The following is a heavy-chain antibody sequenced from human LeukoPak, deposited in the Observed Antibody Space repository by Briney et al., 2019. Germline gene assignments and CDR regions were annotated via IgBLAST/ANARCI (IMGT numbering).Heavy chain of an antibody. J-gene: IGHJ6*03. D-gene: IGHD3-22*01. V-gene: IGHV4-61*02. CDR1: GGSISSGSYY. CDR2: IYTSGST. CDR3: ARGRDYYDSSGYYPTYYYYYYMDV. Sequence: SQTLSLTCTVSGGSISSGSYYWSWIRQPAGKGLEWIGRIYTSGSTNYNPSLKSRVTISVDTSKNQFSLKLSSVTAAGTAMYYCARGRDYYDSSGYYPTYYYYYYMDVWGKGTTVTVSS.